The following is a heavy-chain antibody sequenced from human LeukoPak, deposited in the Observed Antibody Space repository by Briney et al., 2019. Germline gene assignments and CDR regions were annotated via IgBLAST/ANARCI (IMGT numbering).Heavy chain of an antibody. V-gene: IGHV3-30*18. J-gene: IGHJ5*02. D-gene: IGHD4-17*01. CDR2: ISYDGSNK. Sequence: SGGSLRLSCAASGFSFSSYGMHWVRQAPGKGLEWVAVISYDGSNKYYADSVKGRFTISRDNSRNTLYLQMNSLRAEDTAVYYCAKGGTTVTTYDFWWFDPWGQGTLVTVSS. CDR1: GFSFSSYG. CDR3: AKGGTTVTTYDFWWFDP.